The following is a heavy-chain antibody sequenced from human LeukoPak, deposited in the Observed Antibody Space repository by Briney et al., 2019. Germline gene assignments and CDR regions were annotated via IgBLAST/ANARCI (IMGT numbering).Heavy chain of an antibody. CDR1: GYTFTDYY. D-gene: IGHD6-19*01. Sequence: GASVKVSCKASGYTFTDYYIHWVRQAPGQGLEWMGWINPNSGGTNYAQKFQGRVTMTRDTSISTAYMELSRLRSDDTAVYYCAKVMGSGQWLVEREDFDIWGQGTMVTVSS. V-gene: IGHV1-2*02. CDR3: AKVMGSGQWLVEREDFDI. J-gene: IGHJ3*02. CDR2: INPNSGGT.